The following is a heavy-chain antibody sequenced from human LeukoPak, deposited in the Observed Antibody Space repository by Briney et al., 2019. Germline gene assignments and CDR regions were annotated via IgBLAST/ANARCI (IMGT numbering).Heavy chain of an antibody. V-gene: IGHV3-30*02. CDR3: AKYAGMVATYYFDY. J-gene: IGHJ4*02. D-gene: IGHD5-12*01. CDR2: IRYDGSNK. Sequence: GGSLRLSCAASGFTFSSYGMHWVRQAPGKGLEGVAFIRYDGSNKYYADSVKGRFTISRDNSKNTLYLQMNSLRAEDTAVYYCAKYAGMVATYYFDYWGQGTLVTVSS. CDR1: GFTFSSYG.